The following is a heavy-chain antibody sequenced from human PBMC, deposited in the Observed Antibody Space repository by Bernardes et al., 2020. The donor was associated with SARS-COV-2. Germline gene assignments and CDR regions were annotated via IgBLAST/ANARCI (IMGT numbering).Heavy chain of an antibody. CDR2: VSPSGGST. CDR3: ARDLTTPGIEPAANNWFDP. D-gene: IGHD2-2*01. V-gene: IGHV1-46*01. J-gene: IGHJ5*02. CDR1: GYTFTSYY. Sequence: ASVKVSCKASGYTFTSYYMHWVRQAPGQGLEWMGIVSPSGGSTSYAQKFQGRVTMTRDTSTSTVYMELSSLRSEDTAMYYCARDLTTPGIEPAANNWFDPWGQGTLVTVSS.